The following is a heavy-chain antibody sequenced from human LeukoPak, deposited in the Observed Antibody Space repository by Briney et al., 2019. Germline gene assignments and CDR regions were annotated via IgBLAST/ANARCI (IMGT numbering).Heavy chain of an antibody. CDR3: VRGPGMAVEKRYFDY. Sequence: PGRSLRLSCAASGFSFGGYAMHWVRQPPGKGLEWVSGISWNNGDLHYADSVRGRFTISRDNAKNYLYLQMNSLRVEDMALYYCVRGPGMAVEKRYFDYWGQGTLVTVSS. CDR1: GFSFGGYA. CDR2: ISWNNGDL. V-gene: IGHV3-9*03. D-gene: IGHD6-19*01. J-gene: IGHJ4*02.